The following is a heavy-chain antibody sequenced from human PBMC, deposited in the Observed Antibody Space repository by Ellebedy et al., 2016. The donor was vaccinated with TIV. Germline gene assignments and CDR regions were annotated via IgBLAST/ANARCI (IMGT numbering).Heavy chain of an antibody. Sequence: SETLSLXXAVYGGSFSGYYWSWIRQPPGKGLEWIGEINHSGSTNNNPSLRSRVTISVDTSKNQFSLKLSPVTAADTAVYYCARQPYYDILTGPYYYGMDVWGQGTTVTVSS. J-gene: IGHJ6*02. CDR2: INHSGST. CDR1: GGSFSGYY. CDR3: ARQPYYDILTGPYYYGMDV. D-gene: IGHD3-9*01. V-gene: IGHV4-34*01.